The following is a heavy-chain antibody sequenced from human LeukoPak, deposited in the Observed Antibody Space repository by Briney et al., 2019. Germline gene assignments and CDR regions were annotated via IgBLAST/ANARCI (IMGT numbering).Heavy chain of an antibody. V-gene: IGHV3-30*02. J-gene: IGHJ6*03. CDR1: GFTFSSYW. CDR3: AGTLRFDYYYYMAV. CDR2: IRYDGSNK. Sequence: GGSLRLSCAASGFTFSSYWMSWVRQAPGKGLEWVAFIRYDGSNKYYADSVKGRFTISRDNSKNTLYLQMNSLRAEDTAVYYSAGTLRFDYYYYMAVWGKGTTVTVSS. D-gene: IGHD6-13*01.